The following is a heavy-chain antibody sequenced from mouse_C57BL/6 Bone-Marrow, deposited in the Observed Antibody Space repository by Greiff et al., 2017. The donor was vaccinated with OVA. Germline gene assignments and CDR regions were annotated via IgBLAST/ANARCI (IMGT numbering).Heavy chain of an antibody. J-gene: IGHJ3*01. CDR3: ARRGVYWKIAY. Sequence: QVQLQQPGAELVKPGASVKLSCKASGYTFTSYWMHWVKQRPGQGLEWIGMIHPNSGSTNYNEKFKSKATLTVDKSSSTAYMQLSTLTSEDSAVYYCARRGVYWKIAYWGQGTLVTVSA. CDR1: GYTFTSYW. V-gene: IGHV1-64*01. D-gene: IGHD2-1*01. CDR2: IHPNSGST.